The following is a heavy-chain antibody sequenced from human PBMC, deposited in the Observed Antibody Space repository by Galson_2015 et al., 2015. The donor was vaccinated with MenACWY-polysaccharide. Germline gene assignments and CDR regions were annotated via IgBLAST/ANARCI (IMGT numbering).Heavy chain of an antibody. Sequence: SLRLSCAASGFTFNTHWMHWVRQAPGKGLMWVSRINRDGSNTDYADSVKGRFTISRDNAKNTLFLQMNSLRAEDTAVYYCARGITSSIWGQGTLVTVSS. CDR1: GFTFNTHW. J-gene: IGHJ4*02. V-gene: IGHV3-74*01. CDR3: ARGITSSI. D-gene: IGHD6-6*01. CDR2: INRDGSNT.